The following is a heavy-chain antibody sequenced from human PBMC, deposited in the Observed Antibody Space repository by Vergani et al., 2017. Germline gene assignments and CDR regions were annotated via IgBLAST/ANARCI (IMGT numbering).Heavy chain of an antibody. CDR2: IWYDGSNK. CDR3: ARNRGSIAFDI. Sequence: QVQLVESGGGVVQPGRSLRLSCAASGFTFSSYGMHWVRQAPGKGLEWVAVIWYDGSNKYYADSVKGRFTISRDNSKNTLYLQMNSLRAEDTAVYYCARNRGSIAFDIWGQGTMVTVSS. D-gene: IGHD3-10*01. J-gene: IGHJ3*02. CDR1: GFTFSSYG. V-gene: IGHV3-33*01.